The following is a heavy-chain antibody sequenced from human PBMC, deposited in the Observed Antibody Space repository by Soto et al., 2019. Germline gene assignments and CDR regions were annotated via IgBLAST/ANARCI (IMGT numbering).Heavy chain of an antibody. Sequence: KTGGSLRLSCAASGFTFSDYYMSWIRQAPGKGLEWVSYISSSGSTIYYADSVKGRFTISRDNAKNSLYLQMNSLRAEDTAVYYCARPHRVEMATIGEKDDAFDIWGQGTMVTVSS. CDR2: ISSSGSTI. D-gene: IGHD5-12*01. CDR3: ARPHRVEMATIGEKDDAFDI. CDR1: GFTFSDYY. J-gene: IGHJ3*02. V-gene: IGHV3-11*01.